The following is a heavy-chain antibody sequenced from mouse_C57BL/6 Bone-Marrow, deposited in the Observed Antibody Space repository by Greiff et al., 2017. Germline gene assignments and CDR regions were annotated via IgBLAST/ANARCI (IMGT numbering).Heavy chain of an antibody. D-gene: IGHD1-2*01. CDR1: GFTFSSYG. J-gene: IGHJ2*01. V-gene: IGHV5-6*02. Sequence: EVMLVESGGDLVKPGGSLKLSCAASGFTFSSYGMSWVRQTPDKRLEWVATISSGGSYTYYPDSVKGRFTISRDNAKNTLYLQMSSLKSEDTAMYYCARHRTTAFDYWGQGTTPTVSS. CDR3: ARHRTTAFDY. CDR2: ISSGGSYT.